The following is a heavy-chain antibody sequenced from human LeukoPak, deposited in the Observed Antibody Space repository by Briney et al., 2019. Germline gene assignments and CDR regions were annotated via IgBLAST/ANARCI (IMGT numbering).Heavy chain of an antibody. J-gene: IGHJ3*02. CDR3: ARGRSGSSGWYPNDAFDI. V-gene: IGHV4-39*01. Sequence: SETLSLTCTVSGGSISSSSYYWGWIRQPPGKGLEWIGSIYYSGSTYYNPSLKSRVTISVDTSKNQFSLKLSSVTAADTAVYYCARGRSGSSGWYPNDAFDIWGQGTMVTVSS. CDR2: IYYSGST. D-gene: IGHD6-19*01. CDR1: GGSISSSSYY.